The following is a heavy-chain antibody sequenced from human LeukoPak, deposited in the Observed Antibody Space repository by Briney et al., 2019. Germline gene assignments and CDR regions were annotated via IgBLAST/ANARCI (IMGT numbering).Heavy chain of an antibody. Sequence: ASVKVSCKASGYTYTTYGISWLRLAPGQGLEWMGWISAYNGNTNYAQQFQGRVTMTTDTSMSTAYMELRRLRSDDTAVYYCARDLIAVRPGWFDPWGQGSLVTVSS. J-gene: IGHJ5*02. CDR2: ISAYNGNT. V-gene: IGHV1-18*01. CDR1: GYTYTTYG. D-gene: IGHD6-6*01. CDR3: ARDLIAVRPGWFDP.